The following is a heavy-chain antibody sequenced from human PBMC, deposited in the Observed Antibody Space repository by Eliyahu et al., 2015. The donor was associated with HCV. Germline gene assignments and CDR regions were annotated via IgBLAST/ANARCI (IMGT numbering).Heavy chain of an antibody. J-gene: IGHJ4*02. Sequence: QLQLQESGPGVVKPSETLSLTCTVSGGSIXSATYYWLWIRQPPGKGLEWIGSIFYSGSTYYNPSLKSRVIISVDTSKKQFSLKLSSVTAADTAVYYCARRDYYNRSGYCFDYWGQGTLVTGSS. V-gene: IGHV4-39*01. CDR2: IFYSGST. CDR3: ARRDYYNRSGYCFDY. CDR1: GGSIXSATYY. D-gene: IGHD3-22*01.